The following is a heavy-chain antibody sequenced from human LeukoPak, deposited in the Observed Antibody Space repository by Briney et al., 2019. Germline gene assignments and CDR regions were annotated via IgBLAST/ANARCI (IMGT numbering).Heavy chain of an antibody. CDR3: ARYARGDAFDI. J-gene: IGHJ3*02. D-gene: IGHD2-2*01. V-gene: IGHV1-2*06. CDR1: GYTFTGYY. CDR2: INPNSGGT. Sequence: ASVKVSCKASGYTFTGYYMHWVRQAPGQGLGWMGRINPNSGGTNYAQRFQGRVTMTRDTSISTAYMELSRLRSDDTAVYYCARYARGDAFDIWGQGTMVTVSS.